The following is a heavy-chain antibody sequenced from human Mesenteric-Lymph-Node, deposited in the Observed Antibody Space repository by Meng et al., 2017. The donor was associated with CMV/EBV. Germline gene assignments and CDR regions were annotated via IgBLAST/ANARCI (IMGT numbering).Heavy chain of an antibody. V-gene: IGHV4-34*01. J-gene: IGHJ2*01. CDR2: INHSGST. Sequence: CAVYGGSFSGYYWSWIRQPPGKGLEWIGEINHSGSTNYNPSLKSRVTISVDTSKNQFSLKLSSVTAADTAVYYCARALATITTWYFDLWGRGTLVTSPQ. CDR3: ARALATITTWYFDL. CDR1: GGSFSGYY. D-gene: IGHD5-12*01.